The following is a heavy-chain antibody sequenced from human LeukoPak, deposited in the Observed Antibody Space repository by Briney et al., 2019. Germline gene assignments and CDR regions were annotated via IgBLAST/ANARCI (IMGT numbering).Heavy chain of an antibody. D-gene: IGHD7-27*01. CDR1: GGSIYSSSYY. Sequence: PSETLSLTCTVSGGSIYSSSYYWGWIRQPPGKGLEWIGYNSYSGSTNYNPSLKSRVTISLDTSKNQFSLKLSSVTAADTAVYYCAQNWGSYAFDIWGQGTMVTVSS. J-gene: IGHJ3*02. CDR3: AQNWGSYAFDI. V-gene: IGHV4-61*05. CDR2: NSYSGST.